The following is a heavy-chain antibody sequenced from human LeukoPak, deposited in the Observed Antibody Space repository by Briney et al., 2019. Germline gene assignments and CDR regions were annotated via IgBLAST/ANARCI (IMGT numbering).Heavy chain of an antibody. CDR2: IKSKTDGETT. CDR3: TAYRYCSGGRCYAFDY. Sequence: PGGSLRLSCAASAFTFSDAWMSWVRQAPGKGLEWVGRIKSKTDGETTDYAAPVKGRFSISRDDSKNTLYLHMSSLKTGDTAVYYCTAYRYCSGGRCYAFDYWGQGTLVTVSS. CDR1: AFTFSDAW. J-gene: IGHJ4*02. V-gene: IGHV3-15*01. D-gene: IGHD2-15*01.